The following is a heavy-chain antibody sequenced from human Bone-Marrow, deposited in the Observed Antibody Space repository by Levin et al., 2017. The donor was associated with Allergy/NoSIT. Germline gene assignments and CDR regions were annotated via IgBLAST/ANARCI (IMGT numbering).Heavy chain of an antibody. D-gene: IGHD2-2*01. CDR3: AKNAGSRKSGTSRFDP. J-gene: IGHJ5*02. CDR2: ISWNSGSI. Sequence: PGGSLRLSCAASGFTFDDYAMHWVRQAPGKGLEWVSGISWNSGSIGYADSVKGRFTISRDNAKNSLYLQMNSLRAEDTALYYCAKNAGSRKSGTSRFDPWGQGTLVTVSS. V-gene: IGHV3-9*01. CDR1: GFTFDDYA.